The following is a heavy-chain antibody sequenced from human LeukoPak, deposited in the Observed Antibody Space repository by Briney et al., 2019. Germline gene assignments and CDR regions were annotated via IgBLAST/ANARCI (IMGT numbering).Heavy chain of an antibody. CDR2: IYYSGST. V-gene: IGHV4-39*07. CDR1: GGSISSSSYY. Sequence: PSETLSLTCTVSGGSISSSSYYWGWIRQPPGKGLEWIGSIYYSGSTYYNPSLKSRVTISVDTSKNQFSLKLSSVTAADTAVYYCARELRGYYYDSSGYLPQHWGQGTLVTVSS. CDR3: ARELRGYYYDSSGYLPQH. D-gene: IGHD3-22*01. J-gene: IGHJ1*01.